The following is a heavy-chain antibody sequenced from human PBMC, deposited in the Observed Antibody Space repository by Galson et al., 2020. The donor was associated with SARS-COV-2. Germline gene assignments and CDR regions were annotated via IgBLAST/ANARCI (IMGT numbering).Heavy chain of an antibody. CDR1: GYTFTSYY. V-gene: IGHV1-46*01. J-gene: IGHJ6*04. Sequence: ASVKVSCKASGYTFTSYYMHWVRQAPGQGLEWMGIINPSGGSTSYAQKFQGRVTMTRDTSTSTVYMKLSSLRSEDTAVYYCAREEVVVITQLLLLEGSDYGMDVWGEGTTVTVSS. CDR3: AREEVVVITQLLLLEGSDYGMDV. CDR2: INPSGGST. D-gene: IGHD3-22*01.